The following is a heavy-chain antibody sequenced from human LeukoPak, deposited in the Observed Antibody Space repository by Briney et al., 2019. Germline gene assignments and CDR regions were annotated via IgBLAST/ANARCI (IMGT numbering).Heavy chain of an antibody. V-gene: IGHV3-21*01. Sequence: GGSLRLSCAASGFTVSSKYMNWVRQAPGKGLEWVSSISDSSSYIYYADSLKGRFTISRDNAKNSLYLQINSLRAEDTAVYYCARADLSGSYFHPHFLDYWGQGTLVSVSS. CDR3: ARADLSGSYFHPHFLDY. CDR1: GFTVSSKY. J-gene: IGHJ4*02. D-gene: IGHD1-26*01. CDR2: ISDSSSYI.